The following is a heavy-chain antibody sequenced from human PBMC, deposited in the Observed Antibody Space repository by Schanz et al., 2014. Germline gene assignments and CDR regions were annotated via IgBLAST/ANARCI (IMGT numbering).Heavy chain of an antibody. CDR3: ARDRRNADLDY. V-gene: IGHV3-23*01. D-gene: IGHD1-1*01. J-gene: IGHJ4*02. Sequence: EVHLLESGGGLVQPGGSLRLSCAASGFGFSSYSMNWVRQAPGKGLEWVSAISGGGGTTYYADSVKGRFTISRDNAKNSLYLEMNSLRAEDTALYYCARDRRNADLDYWGQGTLVTVSS. CDR2: ISGGGGTT. CDR1: GFGFSSYS.